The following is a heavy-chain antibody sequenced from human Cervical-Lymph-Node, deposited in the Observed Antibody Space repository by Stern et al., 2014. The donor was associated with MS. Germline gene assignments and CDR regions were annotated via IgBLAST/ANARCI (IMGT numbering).Heavy chain of an antibody. CDR2: ITPVFGTT. V-gene: IGHV1-69*06. J-gene: IGHJ4*02. D-gene: IGHD1-26*01. Sequence: VQLVESGAEVKKPGSSVKVSCKASGDTFSSYAINWVRQVPGQGLEWMGGITPVFGTTNYAQKFQGRVTIKADKSTNTAYMELMTLRSEDTAVYYCARGGGLVGYFDYWGQGTLVSVSS. CDR3: ARGGGLVGYFDY. CDR1: GDTFSSYA.